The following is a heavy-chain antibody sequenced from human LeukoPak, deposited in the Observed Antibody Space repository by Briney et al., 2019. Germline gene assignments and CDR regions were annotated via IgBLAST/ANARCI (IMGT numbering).Heavy chain of an antibody. V-gene: IGHV3-30*04. D-gene: IGHD3-3*01. CDR3: ARERGRFMEWLFDF. J-gene: IGHJ4*02. CDR1: GVTFCSYE. CDR2: ISHDGSNK. Sequence: GGSLRLSCAASGVTFCSYEMNWGRLAPGKGLGWVAAISHDGSNKYYTDSVKGRFTISRDNSKNTLFLQMNSLRAEDTALYYCARERGRFMEWLFDFWGQGTLVTVSS.